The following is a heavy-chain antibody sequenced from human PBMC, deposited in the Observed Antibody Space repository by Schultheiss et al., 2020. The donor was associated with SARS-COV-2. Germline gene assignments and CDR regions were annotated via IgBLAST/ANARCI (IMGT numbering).Heavy chain of an antibody. CDR2: IKSKTDGGTT. J-gene: IGHJ4*02. CDR1: GFTFSNAW. CDR3: TTARYCTNGVCRDY. V-gene: IGHV3-15*01. D-gene: IGHD2-8*01. Sequence: GGSLRLSCAASGFTFSNAWMSWVRQAPGKGLEWVGRIKSKTDGGTTDYAAPVKGRFTISRDDSKNTLYLQMNSLKTEDTAVYYCTTARYCTNGVCRDYWGQGTLVTVSS.